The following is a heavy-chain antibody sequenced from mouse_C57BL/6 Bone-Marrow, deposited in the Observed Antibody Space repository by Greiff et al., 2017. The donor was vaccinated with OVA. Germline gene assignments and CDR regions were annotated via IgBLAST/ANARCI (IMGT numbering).Heavy chain of an antibody. V-gene: IGHV5-4*01. CDR3: ARDQPYDYASWFAY. J-gene: IGHJ3*01. CDR1: GFTFSSYA. CDR2: ISDGGSYT. D-gene: IGHD2-4*01. Sequence: EVQRVESGGGLVKPGGSLKLSCAASGFTFSSYAMSWVRQTPEKRLEWVATISDGGSYTYYPDNVKGRFTISRDNAKNNLYLQMSHLKSEDTAVYYCARDQPYDYASWFAYWGQGTLVTVSA.